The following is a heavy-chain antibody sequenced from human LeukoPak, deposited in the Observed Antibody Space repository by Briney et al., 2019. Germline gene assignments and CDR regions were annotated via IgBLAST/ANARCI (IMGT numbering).Heavy chain of an antibody. CDR3: ARLVFPNWYFDL. Sequence: GSLRLSCAASGFTFSSYAMSWVRQAPGKGLEWIGSIFHTGNSDYNPSLESRVTISLDTSENQVSLTLNSVTAADTAVYYCARLVFPNWYFDLWGRGTLVTVSS. CDR1: GFTFSSYA. V-gene: IGHV4-38-2*01. J-gene: IGHJ2*01. D-gene: IGHD2-21*02. CDR2: IFHTGNS.